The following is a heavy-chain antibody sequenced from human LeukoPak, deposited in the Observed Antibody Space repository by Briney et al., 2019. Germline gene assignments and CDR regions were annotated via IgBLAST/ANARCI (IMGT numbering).Heavy chain of an antibody. Sequence: SETLSLTCTVSGGSITTSVYYWGWIPQPPGKGLEWIGSVYYSGSTFYNPSPKSRVSISVDTSKIQFSLMLTSVTAADTAVYYCARHLSRLYSNSAEIDSWGQGTLVTVSS. J-gene: IGHJ4*02. CDR2: VYYSGST. V-gene: IGHV4-39*01. CDR3: ARHLSRLYSNSAEIDS. D-gene: IGHD6-6*01. CDR1: GGSITTSVYY.